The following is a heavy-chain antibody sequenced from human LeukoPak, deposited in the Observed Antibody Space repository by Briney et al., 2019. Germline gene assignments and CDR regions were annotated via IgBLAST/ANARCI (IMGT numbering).Heavy chain of an antibody. Sequence: WGSLRLSCAASGLTISTYGMSWVRQAPGKGLEWFSSIIGGTTYYADSVKGRFTISRDNSKNTVSLQMNSLRAEDTAVYDCAKSVYHSGNYWGQGTLVTVSS. D-gene: IGHD3-10*01. V-gene: IGHV3-23*01. J-gene: IGHJ4*02. CDR3: AKSVYHSGNY. CDR2: IIGGTT. CDR1: GLTISTYG.